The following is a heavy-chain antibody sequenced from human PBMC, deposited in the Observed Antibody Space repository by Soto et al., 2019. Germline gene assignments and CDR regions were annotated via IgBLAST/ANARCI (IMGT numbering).Heavy chain of an antibody. CDR3: AKTGFWSGYRVVDY. Sequence: SETLSLTCTVSGGSISSSSYYWGWIRQPPGKGLEWIGSIYYSGSTYYNPSLKSRVTISVDTSKNQFSLKLSSVTAADTAVYFCAKTGFWSGYRVVDYWGQGTLVTVSS. J-gene: IGHJ4*02. D-gene: IGHD3-3*01. CDR2: IYYSGST. CDR1: GGSISSSSYY. V-gene: IGHV4-39*01.